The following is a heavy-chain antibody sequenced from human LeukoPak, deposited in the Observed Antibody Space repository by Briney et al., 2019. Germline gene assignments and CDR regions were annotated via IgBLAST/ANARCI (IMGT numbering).Heavy chain of an antibody. Sequence: ASVKVSCXASGNTSTRYDINWVRQATGQGLEWMGWMNPNSGTTGNAQKFQGRVTITRNTSISTAYMELSSLTSEDTAVYYCARVVEGAFDIWGQGTMVIVSS. CDR3: ARVVEGAFDI. CDR2: MNPNSGTT. J-gene: IGHJ3*02. V-gene: IGHV1-8*03. CDR1: GNTSTRYD.